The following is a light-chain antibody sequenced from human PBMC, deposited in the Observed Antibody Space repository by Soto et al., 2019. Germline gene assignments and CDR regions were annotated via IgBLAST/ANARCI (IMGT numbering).Light chain of an antibody. CDR1: HSISSC. V-gene: IGKV1-9*01. CDR2: AAS. Sequence: IPVTPTPYVLSGSVRDRVPITCLSSHSISSCLAWYQQKPGKAPKLLIFAASTLQSGVPSRFSGSGSGTDFTLTISCLQSEDFATYYCQHYYSYPLPFGGGTKVDIK. J-gene: IGKJ4*01. CDR3: QHYYSYPLP.